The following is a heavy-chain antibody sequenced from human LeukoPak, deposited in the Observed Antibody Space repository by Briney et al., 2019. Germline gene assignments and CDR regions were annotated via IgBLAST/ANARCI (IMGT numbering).Heavy chain of an antibody. CDR3: ARHSVTLNYFDY. V-gene: IGHV4-39*01. D-gene: IGHD5-18*01. CDR2: IYYSGST. Sequence: NASETLSLTCTVSGGSISSSSYYWGWIRQPPGKGLEWIGSIYYSGSTYYNPSLKSRVTISVDTSKNQFSLKLSSVTAADTAVYYCARHSVTLNYFDYWGQGTLVTFS. J-gene: IGHJ4*02. CDR1: GGSISSSSYY.